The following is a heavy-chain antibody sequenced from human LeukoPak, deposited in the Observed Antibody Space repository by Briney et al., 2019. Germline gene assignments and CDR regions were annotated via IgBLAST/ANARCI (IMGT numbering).Heavy chain of an antibody. V-gene: IGHV3-23*01. CDR2: ISGSGGST. D-gene: IGHD3-22*01. Sequence: GGSLRLSCAASGFTFSSYAMSWVRQAPGKGLEWVSAISGSGGSTYYADSVKGRFTISRDNSKNTLYLQMNSLRAEDTAVYYCAKGLTYYYDSSGSNFDYWGQGTLVTVSS. CDR1: GFTFSSYA. J-gene: IGHJ4*02. CDR3: AKGLTYYYDSSGSNFDY.